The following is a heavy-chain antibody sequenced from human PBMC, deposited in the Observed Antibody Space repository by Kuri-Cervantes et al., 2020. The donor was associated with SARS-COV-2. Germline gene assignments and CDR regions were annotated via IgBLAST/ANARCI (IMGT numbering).Heavy chain of an antibody. V-gene: IGHV3-30*04. CDR3: AREFYYDSSGYYYGGALDY. D-gene: IGHD3-22*01. CDR2: ISFDGSNK. J-gene: IGHJ4*02. CDR1: GFTFSSYA. Sequence: GGSLRLSCAASGFTFSSYAMHWVRQAPGKGLEWVAVISFDGSNKFYADSVKGRFTISRDNSKNTLFLQMNSLRAEDTAVYYCAREFYYDSSGYYYGGALDYWGQGTLVTVSS.